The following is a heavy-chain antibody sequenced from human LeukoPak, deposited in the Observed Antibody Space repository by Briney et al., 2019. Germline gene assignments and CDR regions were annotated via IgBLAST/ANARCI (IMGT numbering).Heavy chain of an antibody. V-gene: IGHV4-59*08. J-gene: IGHJ4*02. CDR3: ARRAGAGFDH. CDR2: IYYSGST. Sequence: SETLSLTCTVSGGSISSYYWSWIRQPPGKGLEWIGYIYYSGSTNYNPSLKSRVTISVDTSKNQFSLKLSSVTAADTAVYYCARRAGAGFDHWGQGTLVTVSS. D-gene: IGHD6-19*01. CDR1: GGSISSYY.